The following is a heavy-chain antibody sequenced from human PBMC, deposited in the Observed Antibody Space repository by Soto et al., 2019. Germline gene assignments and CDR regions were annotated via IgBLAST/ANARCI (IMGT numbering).Heavy chain of an antibody. J-gene: IGHJ3*02. D-gene: IGHD3-22*01. Sequence: PGGSLRLSCAASGFTFSSYWMSLVRQAPGKGLEWVANIKQDGSEKYYVDSVKGRFTISRDNAKNSLYLQMNSLRAEDTAVYYCARDSAADYYDSSGYDAFDIWGQGTMVTVSS. CDR1: GFTFSSYW. CDR2: IKQDGSEK. V-gene: IGHV3-7*05. CDR3: ARDSAADYYDSSGYDAFDI.